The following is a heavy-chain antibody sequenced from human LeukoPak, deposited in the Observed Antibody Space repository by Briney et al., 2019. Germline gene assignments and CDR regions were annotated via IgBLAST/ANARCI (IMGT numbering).Heavy chain of an antibody. D-gene: IGHD2/OR15-2a*01. J-gene: IGHJ6*02. Sequence: GGSLRLSSAASGFTFSSYWMSWVRQAPGKGLEWVANIKQDGSEKYYVDSVKGRFTIPRDSAKNSLYLQVNSLRAEDTAVYYCASTTISPVGGMDVWGQGTTVTVSS. V-gene: IGHV3-7*05. CDR2: IKQDGSEK. CDR1: GFTFSSYW. CDR3: ASTTISPVGGMDV.